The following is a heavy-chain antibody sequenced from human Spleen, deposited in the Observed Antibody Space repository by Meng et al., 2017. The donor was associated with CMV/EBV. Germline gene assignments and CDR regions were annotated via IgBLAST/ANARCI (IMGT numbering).Heavy chain of an antibody. V-gene: IGHV1-2*02. CDR1: GHTFAGHY. CDR3: ARDDNWGPDY. Sequence: ASVKVSCKTSGHTFAGHYLHWLRQAPGQGLEWMAWIHYDTGETYYAQTFHGRVTVTRDTSITTVYVELSSLRPDDTATYYCARDDNWGPDYWGQGTLVTVSS. CDR2: IHYDTGET. D-gene: IGHD7-27*01. J-gene: IGHJ4*02.